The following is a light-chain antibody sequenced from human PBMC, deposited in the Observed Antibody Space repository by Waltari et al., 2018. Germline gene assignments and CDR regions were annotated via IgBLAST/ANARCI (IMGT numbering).Light chain of an antibody. V-gene: IGLV2-14*01. J-gene: IGLJ2*01. CDR3: SSQSSNDVVL. Sequence: QSALTQPVSVSGSPGQSVTILCAGTSNDVGGYNSVPWYQEHPGQAPRVIIYDVSDRPSGVSDRFSGSKSGNTASLTISGLQAEDEADYYCSSQSSNDVVLFGGGTKLTVL. CDR1: SNDVGGYNS. CDR2: DVS.